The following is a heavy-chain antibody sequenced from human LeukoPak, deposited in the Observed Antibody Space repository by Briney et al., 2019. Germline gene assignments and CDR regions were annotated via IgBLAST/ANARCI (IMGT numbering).Heavy chain of an antibody. V-gene: IGHV4-34*01. J-gene: IGHJ4*02. CDR2: VNDSGGT. D-gene: IGHD3-16*01. CDR1: IDSFTNYY. CDR3: ARGEKLSLGELFTRTTTPLDY. Sequence: SETLSLTCAVYIDSFTNYYWNWIRQTPGKGLEWIGEVNDSGGTNINPFLRSRVILSVDTSKNQFSLKLSSVTAADTAVYYCARGEKLSLGELFTRTTTPLDYWGQGTLVTVSS.